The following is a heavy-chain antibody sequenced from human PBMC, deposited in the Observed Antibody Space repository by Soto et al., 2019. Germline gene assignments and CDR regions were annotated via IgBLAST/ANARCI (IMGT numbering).Heavy chain of an antibody. D-gene: IGHD5-18*01. CDR2: ISYDGSNK. J-gene: IGHJ4*02. Sequence: QVQLVESGGGVVQPGRSLRLSCAASGFTFSSYGMHWVRQAPGKGLGWVAVISYDGSNKYYADSVKGRFTISRDNSKNTLDLQMNSLRAEDTAVYLCAKGYSYSVCDYWGQGTLVTVSS. V-gene: IGHV3-30*18. CDR3: AKGYSYSVCDY. CDR1: GFTFSSYG.